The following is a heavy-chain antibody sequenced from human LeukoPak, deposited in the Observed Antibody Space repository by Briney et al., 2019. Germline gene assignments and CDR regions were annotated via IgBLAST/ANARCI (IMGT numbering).Heavy chain of an antibody. J-gene: IGHJ3*02. CDR3: AKASTTVVTLDAFDI. CDR1: GFTFSSYG. CDR2: ISYDGSNK. V-gene: IGHV3-30*18. Sequence: PGGSLRLSCAASGFTFSSYGTHWVRQAPGKGLEWVAVISYDGSNKYYADSVKGRFTISRDNSKNTLYLQMNSLRAEDTAVYYCAKASTTVVTLDAFDIWGQGTMVTVSS. D-gene: IGHD4-23*01.